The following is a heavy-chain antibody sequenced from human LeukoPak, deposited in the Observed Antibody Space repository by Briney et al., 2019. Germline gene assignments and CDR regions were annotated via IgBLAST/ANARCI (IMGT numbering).Heavy chain of an antibody. J-gene: IGHJ3*02. CDR3: ARLVVVPAFGAFDI. CDR2: IYHSGST. CDR1: GGSISTGDYY. V-gene: IGHV4-30-2*01. Sequence: PSETLSLTCTVSGGSISTGDYYWSWIRQPPGKGLEWIGYIYHSGSTYYNPSLKSRVTISVDRSKNQFSLKLSSVTAADTAVYYCARLVVVPAFGAFDIWGQGTMVTVSS. D-gene: IGHD2-2*01.